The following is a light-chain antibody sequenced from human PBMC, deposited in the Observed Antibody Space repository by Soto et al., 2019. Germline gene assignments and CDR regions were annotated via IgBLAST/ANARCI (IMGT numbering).Light chain of an antibody. CDR3: QKRSNWPPIT. Sequence: EIVMTQSPATLSVSPGGRATLSCRASQSVSSYLAWYQQKPGQAPRLLIYDASNRATGIPDRFSGSGSGTDFTLTISRLEPEDFAVYYCQKRSNWPPITFGQGTRLEIK. V-gene: IGKV3-11*01. J-gene: IGKJ5*01. CDR1: QSVSSY. CDR2: DAS.